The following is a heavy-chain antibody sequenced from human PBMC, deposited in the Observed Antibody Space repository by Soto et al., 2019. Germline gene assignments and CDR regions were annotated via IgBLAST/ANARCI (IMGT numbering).Heavy chain of an antibody. D-gene: IGHD6-13*01. CDR2: IIPIFGTA. CDR3: ARDSSYSSSCFSYYGMDV. J-gene: IGHJ6*02. V-gene: IGHV1-69*12. Sequence: QVQLVQSGAEVKKPGSSVKVSCKASGGTFSSYAISWVRQAPGQGLEWMGGIIPIFGTANYAQKFQGRVTITADESTSTAYMELSSLRSENTTVYYCARDSSYSSSCFSYYGMDVWGQGTTVTVSS. CDR1: GGTFSSYA.